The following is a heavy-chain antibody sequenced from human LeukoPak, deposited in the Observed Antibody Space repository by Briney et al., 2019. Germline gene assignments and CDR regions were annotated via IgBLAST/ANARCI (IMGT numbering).Heavy chain of an antibody. J-gene: IGHJ6*02. D-gene: IGHD1-7*01. CDR3: ASITGTTHYGMDV. V-gene: IGHV4-59*01. CDR2: IYYRGST. CDR1: GGSISSYY. Sequence: SQTLSLTCTVSGGSISSYYWSWIRQPPGKGLEWIGYIYYRGSTNYNPSLKSRVTISVDTSKNQFSLKLSSVTAADTAVYYCASITGTTHYGMDVWGQGTTVTVSS.